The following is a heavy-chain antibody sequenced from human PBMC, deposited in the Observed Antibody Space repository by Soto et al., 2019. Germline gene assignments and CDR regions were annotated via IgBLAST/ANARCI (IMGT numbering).Heavy chain of an antibody. CDR3: AADPYCGGDCYFDY. D-gene: IGHD2-21*02. CDR1: GFTFFTSS. V-gene: IGHV1-58*01. CDR2: IVVGSGNT. J-gene: IGHJ4*02. Sequence: ASVNVSCKASGFTFFTSSVQWVRQARGQGLECIGWIVVGSGNTNYAQKFQERVTITRDMSTNTAYMELTSLRSEDTAVYYCAADPYCGGDCYFDYWGQGIMVTVSS.